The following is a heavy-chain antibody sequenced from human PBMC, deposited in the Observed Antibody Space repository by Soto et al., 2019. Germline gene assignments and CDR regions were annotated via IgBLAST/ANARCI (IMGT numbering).Heavy chain of an antibody. D-gene: IGHD2-15*01. CDR2: IWYDGSNK. J-gene: IGHJ6*02. Sequence: GGSLRLSCAASGFTFSSYGMHWVRQAPGKGLEWVAVIWYDGSNKYYADSVKGRFTISRDNSKNTLYLQMNSLRAEDTAVYYCARESTSAPRYYGMDVWGQGTTVTVSS. CDR3: ARESTSAPRYYGMDV. V-gene: IGHV3-33*01. CDR1: GFTFSSYG.